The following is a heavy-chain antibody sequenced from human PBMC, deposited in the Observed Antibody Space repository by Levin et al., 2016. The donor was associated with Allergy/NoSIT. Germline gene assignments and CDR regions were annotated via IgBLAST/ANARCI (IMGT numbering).Heavy chain of an antibody. Sequence: WVRQAPGQGLEWMGIINPSGGSTSYAQKFQGRVTMTRDTSTSAVYMELSSLRSEDTAVYYCARGVVVAPYAFDIWGQGTMVTVSS. V-gene: IGHV1-46*01. D-gene: IGHD2-2*01. J-gene: IGHJ3*02. CDR3: ARGVVVAPYAFDI. CDR2: INPSGGST.